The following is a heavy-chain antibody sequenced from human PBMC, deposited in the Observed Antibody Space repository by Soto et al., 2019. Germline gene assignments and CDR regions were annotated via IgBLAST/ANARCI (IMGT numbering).Heavy chain of an antibody. CDR2: VSSTGTSP. V-gene: IGHV3-23*01. CDR3: AKARPSGGYYYVEAFDV. CDR1: GFTFGNYA. D-gene: IGHD3-22*01. Sequence: PGGSLRLSCSASGFTFGNYAMSWVRQAPGKGLEWVSAVSSTGTSPYYAGSVQGRFTISRDNAENMFYLQMKRLRAEDTAIYYCAKARPSGGYYYVEAFDVWGQGTMVTVSS. J-gene: IGHJ3*01.